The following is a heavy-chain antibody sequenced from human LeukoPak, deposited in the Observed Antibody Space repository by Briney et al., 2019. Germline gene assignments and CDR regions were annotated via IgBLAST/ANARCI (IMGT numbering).Heavy chain of an antibody. D-gene: IGHD6-19*01. CDR1: GGSVSSGSYY. V-gene: IGHV4-61*01. Sequence: SETLSLTCTVSGGSVSSGSYYWSWIRQPPGKGLEWIGYIYYSGSTNYNPSLKSRLTVSVDTSKNQFSLKLSSVTAADTAVYYCARESGWYVFDYWGQGTLVTVSS. CDR2: IYYSGST. CDR3: ARESGWYVFDY. J-gene: IGHJ4*02.